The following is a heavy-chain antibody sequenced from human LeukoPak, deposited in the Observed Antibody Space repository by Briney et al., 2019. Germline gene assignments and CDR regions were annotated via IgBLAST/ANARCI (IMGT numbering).Heavy chain of an antibody. CDR3: AKDTFRYYDSSGYYFFDY. V-gene: IGHV3-23*01. J-gene: IGHJ4*02. Sequence: GGSLRLSCAASGFTFSSYAMSWVRQAPGKGLEWVSAISGSGGSTYYADSVKGRFTISRDNSKNTLYLQMNSLRAEDTAVYYCAKDTFRYYDSSGYYFFDYWGQGTLVTVSS. D-gene: IGHD3-22*01. CDR1: GFTFSSYA. CDR2: ISGSGGST.